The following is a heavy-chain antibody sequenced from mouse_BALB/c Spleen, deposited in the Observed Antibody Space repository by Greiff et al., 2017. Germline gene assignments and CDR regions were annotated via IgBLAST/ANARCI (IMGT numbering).Heavy chain of an antibody. D-gene: IGHD1-2*01. CDR1: GFAFSSYD. CDR3: ARHGLRLWYFDV. Sequence: EVMLVESGGGLVQPGGSRKLSCAASGFAFSSYDMSWVRQTPEKRLEWVAYISSGGGSTYYPDTVKGRFTISRDNAKNTLYLQMSSLKSEDTAMYYCARHGLRLWYFDVWGAGTTVTVSS. CDR2: ISSGGGST. V-gene: IGHV5-12-1*01. J-gene: IGHJ1*01.